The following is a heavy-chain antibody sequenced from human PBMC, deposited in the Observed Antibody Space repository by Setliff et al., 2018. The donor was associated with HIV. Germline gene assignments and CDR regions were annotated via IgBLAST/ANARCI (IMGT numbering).Heavy chain of an antibody. Sequence: SETLSLTCTVSGGSIGSGSYYWSWIRQPAGKGLEWIGRIYTSGSTNYNPSLKSRVTISVDTSKNQFSLKLSSVTAADTAVYYCARYYGGNVDYWGQGTLVTVSS. V-gene: IGHV4-61*02. D-gene: IGHD4-17*01. CDR2: IYTSGST. CDR1: GGSIGSGSYY. J-gene: IGHJ4*02. CDR3: ARYYGGNVDY.